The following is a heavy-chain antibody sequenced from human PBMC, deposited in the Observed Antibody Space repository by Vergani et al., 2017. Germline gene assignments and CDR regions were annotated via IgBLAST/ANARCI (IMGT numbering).Heavy chain of an antibody. CDR1: GFRFREHG. Sequence: EVQLLESGGGSVQPGESLRLSCVASGFRFREHGMNWVRQAPGKGLEWVSGISGHDHRTLYADSVKGRFIISRDNVKNSLYLQMNSLRAEDTAVYYCARDRLRPNYYFDYWGQGTLVTVSS. CDR2: ISGHDHRT. D-gene: IGHD2-21*02. CDR3: ARDRLRPNYYFDY. J-gene: IGHJ4*02. V-gene: IGHV3-23*01.